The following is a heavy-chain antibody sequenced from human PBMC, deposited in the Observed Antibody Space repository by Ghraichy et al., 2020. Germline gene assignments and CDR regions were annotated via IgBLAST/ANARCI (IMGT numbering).Heavy chain of an antibody. V-gene: IGHV3-48*02. CDR1: GFAFSTYS. Sequence: GGSLRLSCAASGFAFSTYSMTWVRQAPGKRLEWVSYITSRSTTIYYADSVEGRFTVFRDNARNSLYLQMNSLRDEDTAVYYCARDNPNSGFEFHYILDVWGQGPTVTVSS. CDR2: ITSRSTTI. D-gene: IGHD5-12*01. J-gene: IGHJ6*02. CDR3: ARDNPNSGFEFHYILDV.